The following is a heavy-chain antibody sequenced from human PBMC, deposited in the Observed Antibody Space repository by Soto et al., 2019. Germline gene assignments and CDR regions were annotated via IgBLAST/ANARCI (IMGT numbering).Heavy chain of an antibody. CDR2: ISWNSGSI. J-gene: IGHJ6*02. CDR1: GFTFDDYA. Sequence: GGSLRLSCAASGFTFDDYAMHWVRQAPGKGLEWVSGISWNSGSIGYADSVKGRFTISRDSAKNSLYLQMNSLRAEDTALYYCAKDMGTGYYYGMDVWGQGTTVTVSS. D-gene: IGHD1-1*01. CDR3: AKDMGTGYYYGMDV. V-gene: IGHV3-9*01.